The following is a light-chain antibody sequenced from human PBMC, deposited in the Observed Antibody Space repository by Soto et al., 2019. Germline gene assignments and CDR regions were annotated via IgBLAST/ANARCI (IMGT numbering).Light chain of an antibody. Sequence: QSVLTQPASVSGSPGQSITISCTGTSSDVGGYNYVSWYQQHPGKAPKLMIYDVSNRPSGVSNRFSGSKSGYTASLTISGLQAEDEADYYCSSYTSSSTFYVFGTGTKLTVL. J-gene: IGLJ1*01. CDR1: SSDVGGYNY. CDR3: SSYTSSSTFYV. CDR2: DVS. V-gene: IGLV2-14*01.